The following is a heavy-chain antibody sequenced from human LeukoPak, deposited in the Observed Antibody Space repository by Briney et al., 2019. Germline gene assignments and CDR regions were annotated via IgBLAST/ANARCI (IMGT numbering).Heavy chain of an antibody. CDR1: GGTFSSYA. CDR2: IIPILGIA. Sequence: GASVKVSCKASGGTFSSYANSWVRQAPGQGLEWMGRIIPILGIANYAQKFQGRVTITADKSTSTAYMELSSLRSEDTAVYYCARGRCSGGSCQNWFDPWGQGTLVTVSS. D-gene: IGHD2-15*01. CDR3: ARGRCSGGSCQNWFDP. J-gene: IGHJ5*02. V-gene: IGHV1-69*04.